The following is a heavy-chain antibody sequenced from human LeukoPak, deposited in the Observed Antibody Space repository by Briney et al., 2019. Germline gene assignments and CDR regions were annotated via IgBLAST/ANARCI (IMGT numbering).Heavy chain of an antibody. J-gene: IGHJ4*02. Sequence: GESLKISCKGSGYSFSSYWIGWVRQMPGKGLEWKGIIYPGDSETRYSPSFQGQVTMSADKSINTAYLQWSSLKASDTAMYYCARQRSLDYWGQGTLVTVSS. CDR2: IYPGDSET. V-gene: IGHV5-51*01. CDR1: GYSFSSYW. CDR3: ARQRSLDY.